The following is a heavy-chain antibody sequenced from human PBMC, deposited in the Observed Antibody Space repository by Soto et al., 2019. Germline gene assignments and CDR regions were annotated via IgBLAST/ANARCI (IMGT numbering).Heavy chain of an antibody. D-gene: IGHD3-22*01. CDR3: ARCHSDSSGPGYLDP. V-gene: IGHV1-69*06. J-gene: IGHJ5*02. Sequence: QVRLVQSEAEVKKAGSSVKVSCNASGGTFISDAVTWVRQAPGQGLEWMGGVIPMFPKANYAQKFQGRATITADKSTSTVYMEMHSLKSADTALYYCARCHSDSSGPGYLDPWGQGTLVTVTS. CDR1: GGTFISDA. CDR2: VIPMFPKA.